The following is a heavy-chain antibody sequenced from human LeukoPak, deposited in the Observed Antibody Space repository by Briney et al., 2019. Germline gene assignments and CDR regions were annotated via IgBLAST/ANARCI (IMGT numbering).Heavy chain of an antibody. CDR2: INWNGGST. V-gene: IGHV3-20*04. CDR3: ARDSTYTMDL. D-gene: IGHD2/OR15-2a*01. CDR1: GFTFDDYG. J-gene: IGHJ6*02. Sequence: GGSLRLSCAASGFTFDDYGMSWVRQAPGKGLEWVSGINWNGGSTGYADSVKGRFTISRDDARNTVYLQINSLRAEDTAVYYCARDSTYTMDLWGRGTTVTVSS.